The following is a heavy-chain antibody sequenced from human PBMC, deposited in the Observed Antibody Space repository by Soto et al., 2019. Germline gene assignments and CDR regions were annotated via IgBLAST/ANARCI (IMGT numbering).Heavy chain of an antibody. V-gene: IGHV3-33*01. Sequence: PGGSLRLSCAASGFTFSSYGMHWVRQAPGKGLEWVAVIWYDGSNKYYADSVKGRFTISRDNSKNTLYLQMNSLRAEDTAVYYCAIGHSSSSWYYFDYWGPGTLVTVFS. CDR2: IWYDGSNK. J-gene: IGHJ4*02. CDR3: AIGHSSSSWYYFDY. CDR1: GFTFSSYG. D-gene: IGHD6-13*01.